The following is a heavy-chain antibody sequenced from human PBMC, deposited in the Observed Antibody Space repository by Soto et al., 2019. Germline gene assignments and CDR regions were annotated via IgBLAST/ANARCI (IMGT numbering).Heavy chain of an antibody. CDR3: AKDGGYSYGPYDY. D-gene: IGHD5-18*01. CDR1: GFTFSNYA. V-gene: IGHV3-48*01. CDR2: ISSSSSTI. J-gene: IGHJ4*02. Sequence: PGGSLRLSCAASGFTFSNYAVTWVRQAPGKGLEWVSYISSSSSTIYYADSVEGRFTISRDNAKNSLDLQMNSLRAEDTAVYYCAKDGGYSYGPYDYWGQGTLVTVSS.